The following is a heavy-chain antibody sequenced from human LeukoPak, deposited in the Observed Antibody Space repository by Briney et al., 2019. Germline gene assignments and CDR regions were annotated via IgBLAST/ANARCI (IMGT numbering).Heavy chain of an antibody. V-gene: IGHV3-48*01. CDR2: IGAAGSTI. Sequence: GGSLRLSCAASGFTFSSYSMNWVRQAPGKGLEWVSYIGAAGSTIYYADSVKGRFTISRDNAKNSLFLQMNSLRAEDTAVYYCATHFDLAPTDYWGQGTLVTVSS. J-gene: IGHJ4*02. D-gene: IGHD3-9*01. CDR3: ATHFDLAPTDY. CDR1: GFTFSSYS.